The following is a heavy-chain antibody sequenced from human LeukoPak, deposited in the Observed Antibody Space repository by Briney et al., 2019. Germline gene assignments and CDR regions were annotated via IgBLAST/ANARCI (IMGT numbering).Heavy chain of an antibody. D-gene: IGHD2-2*01. CDR1: GFTFSSYS. CDR3: AKGASSEPSEEFDY. J-gene: IGHJ4*02. V-gene: IGHV3-30*02. CDR2: IRYDGSNK. Sequence: GGSLRLSCAASGFTFSSYSMNWVRQAPGKGLEWVAFIRYDGSNKYYADSVKGRFTISSDNSKDTLYLQMNSLRAEDTAVYYCAKGASSEPSEEFDYWGQGTLVTVSS.